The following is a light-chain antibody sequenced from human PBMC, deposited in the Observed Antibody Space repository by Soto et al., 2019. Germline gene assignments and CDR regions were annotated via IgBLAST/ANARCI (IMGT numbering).Light chain of an antibody. CDR1: QSVNRQ. J-gene: IGKJ5*01. CDR2: GAS. Sequence: ETVMTQSPATLSVSPGEGATLSCRASQSVNRQVLWYQHRPGQAPWLLIYGASTRATGIPARFSGSGSETGSTPSISGLQSEAFAIYDCQKYNNWPITFGQGTR. V-gene: IGKV3-15*01. CDR3: QKYNNWPIT.